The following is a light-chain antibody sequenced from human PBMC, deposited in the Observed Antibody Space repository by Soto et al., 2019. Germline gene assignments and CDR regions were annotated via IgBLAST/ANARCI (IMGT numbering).Light chain of an antibody. Sequence: SYELTQAPSVSVSPGQTASITCSGDELGNKYVCWYQQTPGQSPVLVIYQNAKRPSGIPERFSGSNSGNTATLTFSGTQAMDEADHYCQAWNSGSAVFGGGTKLTVL. J-gene: IGLJ2*01. CDR1: ELGNKY. CDR2: QNA. V-gene: IGLV3-1*01. CDR3: QAWNSGSAV.